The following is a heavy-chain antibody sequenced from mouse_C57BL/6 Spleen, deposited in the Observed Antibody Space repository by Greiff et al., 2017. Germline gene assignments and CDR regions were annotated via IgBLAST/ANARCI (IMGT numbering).Heavy chain of an antibody. CDR1: GYTFTSYW. D-gene: IGHD1-1*01. V-gene: IGHV1-52*01. J-gene: IGHJ3*01. CDR2: IDPSDSET. CDR3: ARRGYGSLFAY. Sequence: QVQLQQPGAELVRPGSSVKLSCKASGYTFTSYWMHWVKQRPIQGLEWIGNIDPSDSETHYNQKFKDKATLTVDKSSSTAYMQLSSLTSEDSAVDYCARRGYGSLFAYWGQVTLVTVSA.